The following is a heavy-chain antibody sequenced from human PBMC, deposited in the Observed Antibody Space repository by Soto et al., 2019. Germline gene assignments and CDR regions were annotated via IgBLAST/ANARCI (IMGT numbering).Heavy chain of an antibody. Sequence: ASVKVSCKASGYTFTSYGISWVRQAPGQGLEWMGWMSANSGKTNYAEKFQGRVTMTANTSLSTAYMELQSLRSEDTAIYFCARGRVGAAFWGQGTLVTVSS. D-gene: IGHD2-15*01. CDR1: GYTFTSYG. CDR3: ARGRVGAAF. CDR2: MSANSGKT. J-gene: IGHJ4*02. V-gene: IGHV1-18*01.